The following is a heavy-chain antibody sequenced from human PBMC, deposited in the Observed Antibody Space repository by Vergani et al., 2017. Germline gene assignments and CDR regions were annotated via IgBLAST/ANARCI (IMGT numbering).Heavy chain of an antibody. Sequence: QVQLVESGGGVVQPGGSLRLSCAASGFTFSSYGMHWVRQAPGKVLEWVAFIRYDGSNKYYADSVKGRFTISRDNSKNTLYLQMNSLRAEDTAVYYCAKDQEVRGVIRYYYYGMDVWGQGTTVTVSS. CDR2: IRYDGSNK. V-gene: IGHV3-30*02. D-gene: IGHD3-10*01. CDR3: AKDQEVRGVIRYYYYGMDV. J-gene: IGHJ6*02. CDR1: GFTFSSYG.